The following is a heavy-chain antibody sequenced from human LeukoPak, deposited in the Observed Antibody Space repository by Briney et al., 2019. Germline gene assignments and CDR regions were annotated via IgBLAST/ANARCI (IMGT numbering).Heavy chain of an antibody. V-gene: IGHV3-66*02. Sequence: PGGSLRLSCAASGFTVSSDYMSWVRQAPGKGLEWVSVIYSGGSTYYADSVKGRFTISRDNSKNTLYLQMNSLRAEDTAVYYCARGAGPDAFDIWGQGTMVTVSS. J-gene: IGHJ3*02. CDR3: ARGAGPDAFDI. CDR1: GFTVSSDY. CDR2: IYSGGST.